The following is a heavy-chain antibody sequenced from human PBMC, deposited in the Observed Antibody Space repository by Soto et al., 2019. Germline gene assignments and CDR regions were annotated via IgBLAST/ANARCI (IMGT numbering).Heavy chain of an antibody. CDR3: ARGRNYGDYGDYGMDV. V-gene: IGHV3-30-3*01. D-gene: IGHD4-17*01. CDR1: GFTFSSYA. CDR2: ISYDGSNK. J-gene: IGHJ6*02. Sequence: QVQLVESGGGVVQPGRSLRLSCAASGFTFSSYAMHWVRQAPGKGLEWVAVISYDGSNKYYTDSVKGRFTISRDNSKDTLYLQMNSLRAEDTAVYYCARGRNYGDYGDYGMDVWGQGTTVTVSS.